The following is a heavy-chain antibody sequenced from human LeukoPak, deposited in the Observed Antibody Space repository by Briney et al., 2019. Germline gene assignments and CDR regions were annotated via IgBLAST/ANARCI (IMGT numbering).Heavy chain of an antibody. Sequence: GESLEISCKGSGYIFTSYWIGWGRPLPGKGLEWMGIIYPGESDTKYSPSFQGQVTISADKSISTAYLQWSSLKASDTAMYYCARRSLKGRVIDYWGQGTLVTVSS. D-gene: IGHD1-26*01. CDR1: GYIFTSYW. V-gene: IGHV5-51*01. CDR2: IYPGESDT. CDR3: ARRSLKGRVIDY. J-gene: IGHJ4*02.